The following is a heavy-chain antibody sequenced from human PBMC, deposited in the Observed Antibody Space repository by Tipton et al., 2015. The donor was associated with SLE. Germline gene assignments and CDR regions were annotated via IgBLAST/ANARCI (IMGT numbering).Heavy chain of an antibody. D-gene: IGHD3-10*01. J-gene: IGHJ3*02. V-gene: IGHV3-23*01. CDR1: GFIFSSYA. CDR2: LSGGGGT. CDR3: ARRGMTAFDI. Sequence: GSLRLSCAASGFIFSSYAMSWVRQAPGKGLEWVSALSGGGGTYYADSVKGRFTISRDNARNSLYLQMNSLRGEDTAMYFCARRGMTAFDIWGQGTMVTVS.